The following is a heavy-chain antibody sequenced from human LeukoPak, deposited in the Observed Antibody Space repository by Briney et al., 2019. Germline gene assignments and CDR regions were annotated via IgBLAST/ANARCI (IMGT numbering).Heavy chain of an antibody. CDR2: IYWST. CDR3: ARSDGYGLVGI. CDR1: GGSISSGGYS. D-gene: IGHD5-18*01. Sequence: SETLSLTCAVSGGSISSGGYSWSWIRQPPGKGLEWIGYIYWSTYYNPSLKSRVTISVDTSKNQFSLKLSSVTAADTAVYYCARSDGYGLVGIWGQGTMVTVSS. V-gene: IGHV4-30-4*07. J-gene: IGHJ3*02.